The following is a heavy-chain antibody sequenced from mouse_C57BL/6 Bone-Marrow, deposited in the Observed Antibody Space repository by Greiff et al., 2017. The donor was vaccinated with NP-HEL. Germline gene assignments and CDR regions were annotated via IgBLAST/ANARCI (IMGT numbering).Heavy chain of an antibody. CDR3: ARSITTVVTHSY. J-gene: IGHJ3*01. V-gene: IGHV5-4*03. CDR2: ISDGGSYT. D-gene: IGHD1-1*01. CDR1: GFTFSSYA. Sequence: DVMLVESGGGLVKPGGSLKLSCAASGFTFSSYAMSWVRQTPEKRLEWVATISDGGSYTYYPDNVKGRFTISRDNAKNNLYLQMSHLKSEDTAMYYCARSITTVVTHSYCGQGTLVTVSA.